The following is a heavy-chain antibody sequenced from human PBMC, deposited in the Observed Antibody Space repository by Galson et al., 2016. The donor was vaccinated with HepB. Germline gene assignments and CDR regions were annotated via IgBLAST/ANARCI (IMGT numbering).Heavy chain of an antibody. CDR2: INQDGSEK. CDR1: GFDFSSYR. V-gene: IGHV3-7*01. CDR3: ARAYSRLGRWRLLYYFDY. Sequence: SLRLSCAASGFDFSSYRMNWVRQAPGKGLEWVANINQDGSEKYYVDSVKGRFTISRDNAKNSLYLQMNSLRAEDTAVYYCARAYSRLGRWRLLYYFDYWGQETLVTVSS. D-gene: IGHD2/OR15-2a*01. J-gene: IGHJ4*02.